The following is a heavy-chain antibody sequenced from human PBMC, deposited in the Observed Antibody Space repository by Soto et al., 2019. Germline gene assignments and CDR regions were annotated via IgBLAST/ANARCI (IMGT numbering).Heavy chain of an antibody. CDR2: IYYTGHT. Sequence: PSETLSLTCGVSGGYSSSGGNYWSWIRQHPGKGVGWIGFIYYTGHTKCNAALKSRASISGDMSDHQCSLTLTAVTAADTAVYYCAGEDINEPFFDSWGPGILVTVSS. CDR3: AGEDINEPFFDS. J-gene: IGHJ4*02. CDR1: GGYSSSGGNY. D-gene: IGHD2-8*01. V-gene: IGHV4-31*11.